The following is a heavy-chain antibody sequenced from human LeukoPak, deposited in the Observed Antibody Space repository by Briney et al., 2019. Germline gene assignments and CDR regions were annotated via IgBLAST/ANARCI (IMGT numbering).Heavy chain of an antibody. D-gene: IGHD2-2*01. CDR1: GGTFSSYA. CDR2: IIPIFGTA. J-gene: IGHJ4*02. CDR3: ARVGYCSSTSCYGDYYFDY. Sequence: SVKVSCKASGGTFSSYAISRVRQAPGQGLEWMGGIIPIFGTANYAQKFQGRVTITADKSTSTAYMELSSLRSEDTAVYYCARVGYCSSTSCYGDYYFDYWGQGTLVTVSS. V-gene: IGHV1-69*06.